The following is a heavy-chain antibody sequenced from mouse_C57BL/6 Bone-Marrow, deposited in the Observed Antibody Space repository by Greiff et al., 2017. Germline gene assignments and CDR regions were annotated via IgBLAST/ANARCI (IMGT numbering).Heavy chain of an antibody. Sequence: QVQLQQPGAELVKPGASVKVSCKASGYTFTSYWMHWVKQRPGQGLEWIGRIHPSGSDTNYNQKFKGKATLTVDKSSSTAYMQLSSLTSEDSAVYYCAALDYGNYVDPFDYWGQGTTLTVSS. J-gene: IGHJ2*01. CDR3: AALDYGNYVDPFDY. CDR2: IHPSGSDT. CDR1: GYTFTSYW. V-gene: IGHV1-74*01. D-gene: IGHD2-1*01.